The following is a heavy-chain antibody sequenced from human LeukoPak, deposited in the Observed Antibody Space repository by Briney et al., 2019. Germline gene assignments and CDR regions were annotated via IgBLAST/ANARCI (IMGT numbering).Heavy chain of an antibody. V-gene: IGHV3-9*01. CDR2: ISWNSGSI. Sequence: GGSLRLSCAASGFTFDDYAMHWVRQAPGKGLEWVSGISWNSGSIGYADSVKGRFTISRDNAKNSLYLQMNSLRAEDTALYYCAKDRLTNYYYYYGMDVWGQGTTVTVSS. J-gene: IGHJ6*02. CDR1: GFTFDDYA. D-gene: IGHD4/OR15-4a*01. CDR3: AKDRLTNYYYYYGMDV.